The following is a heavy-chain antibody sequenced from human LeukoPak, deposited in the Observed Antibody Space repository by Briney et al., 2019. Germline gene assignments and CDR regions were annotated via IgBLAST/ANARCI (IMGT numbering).Heavy chain of an antibody. CDR3: ATDSYVSGSYYRLFY. CDR1: GFTFSSYG. CDR2: INSDGGTT. J-gene: IGHJ4*02. V-gene: IGHV3-74*01. Sequence: GGSLRLSCAASGFTFSSYGMHWVRQAPGKGLVWVSGINSDGGTTTYADSVKGRFTISRDNAKNTLYLQMNNLRAEDTAIYYCATDSYVSGSYYRLFYWGQGTLVTVSS. D-gene: IGHD3-10*01.